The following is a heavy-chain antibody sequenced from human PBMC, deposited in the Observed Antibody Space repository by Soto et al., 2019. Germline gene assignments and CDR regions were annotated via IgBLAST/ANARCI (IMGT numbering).Heavy chain of an antibody. D-gene: IGHD3-16*01. Sequence: ASVKVSCKASGYTFTGYYMHWVRQAPGQGLEWMGWINPNSGGTNYAQKFQGWVTMTRDTSISTAYMELSRLRSDDTAVYYCARTHRVQMGDSWSYYFDYWGQGTLVTVSS. J-gene: IGHJ4*02. CDR3: ARTHRVQMGDSWSYYFDY. CDR1: GYTFTGYY. CDR2: INPNSGGT. V-gene: IGHV1-2*04.